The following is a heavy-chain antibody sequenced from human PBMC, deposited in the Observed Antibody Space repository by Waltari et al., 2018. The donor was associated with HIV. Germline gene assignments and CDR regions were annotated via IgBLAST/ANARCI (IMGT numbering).Heavy chain of an antibody. J-gene: IGHJ5*02. Sequence: ESGGRLIQTGGSLGPSCVASNFTISHRPVTWVRQAPGGPLEWVAVIYPDDTTHYADSGRGRFTISRVRSRTSVLLLMNGLFADDTAIYYCATGVRYYGPWGQGTRVTVSS. D-gene: IGHD3-10*01. CDR2: IYPDDTT. V-gene: IGHV3-53*01. CDR3: ATGVRYYGP. CDR1: NFTISHRP.